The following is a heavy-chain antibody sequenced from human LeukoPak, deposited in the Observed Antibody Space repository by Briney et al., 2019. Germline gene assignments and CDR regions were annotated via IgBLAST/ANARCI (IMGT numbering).Heavy chain of an antibody. Sequence: GASVTVSFTSTVYTYSSYYMHCLRHSLGQGLGWMVMINPSGGSTSYAQKFQGRVTMTSDTSTSTVYMELSSLGSDDTAVYYCARIAEAGTLLHDYWGQGTLVTVSS. D-gene: IGHD6-19*01. V-gene: IGHV1-46*01. CDR3: ARIAEAGTLLHDY. CDR1: VYTYSSYY. J-gene: IGHJ4*02. CDR2: INPSGGST.